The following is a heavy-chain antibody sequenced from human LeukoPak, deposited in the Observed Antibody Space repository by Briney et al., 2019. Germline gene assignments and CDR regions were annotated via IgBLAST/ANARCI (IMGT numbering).Heavy chain of an antibody. Sequence: GGSLRLSCTVSGFTVSINSMSWVRQAPGKWLEWVSYISSSGSTIYYADSVKGRFTISRDNAKNSLYLQMNSLRAEDTAVYYCAELGITMIGGVWGKGTTVTISS. CDR1: GFTVSINS. CDR2: ISSSGSTI. CDR3: AELGITMIGGV. D-gene: IGHD3-10*02. J-gene: IGHJ6*04. V-gene: IGHV3-11*04.